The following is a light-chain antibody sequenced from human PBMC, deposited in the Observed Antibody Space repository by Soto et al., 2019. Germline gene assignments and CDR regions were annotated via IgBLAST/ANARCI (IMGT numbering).Light chain of an antibody. CDR3: QQYGSSPPLT. J-gene: IGKJ4*01. CDR1: QSISSSF. V-gene: IGKV3-20*01. Sequence: EFVLTQSPGKLSLSPGERATLSCRASQSISSSFLAWYQQKPGQAPRLLGIPDRFSGSGSGTDFTLTISRLEPEDFAVYYCQQYGSSPPLTFGGGTKVEIK.